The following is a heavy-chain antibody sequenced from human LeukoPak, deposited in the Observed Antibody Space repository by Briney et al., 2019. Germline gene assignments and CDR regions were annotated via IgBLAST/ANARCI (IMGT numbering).Heavy chain of an antibody. J-gene: IGHJ5*02. CDR2: INPNSGGT. CDR1: GYTFTGYY. V-gene: IGHV1-2*02. D-gene: IGHD6-19*01. Sequence: ASVKVSCKASGYTFTGYYMHWVRQAPGQGLEWMGWINPNSGGTNYAQKFQDRVTMTRDTSISTAYMELSRLRSDDTAVYYCARATYSSGWYDGWGQGTLVTVSS. CDR3: ARATYSSGWYDG.